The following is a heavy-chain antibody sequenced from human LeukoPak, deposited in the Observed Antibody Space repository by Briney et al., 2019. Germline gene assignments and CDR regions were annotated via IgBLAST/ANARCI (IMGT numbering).Heavy chain of an antibody. V-gene: IGHV4-34*01. D-gene: IGHD3-10*01. CDR1: GGSFSGYY. J-gene: IGHJ3*02. CDR2: INHSGST. Sequence: PSETLSLTCAVYGGSFSGYYWSWIRQPPGKGLEWIGEINHSGSTNYNPSLKSRVTISVDTSKNQFSLKLSSVTAADTAVYYCARDWENYYGSGSYGAFDIWGRGTMVTVSS. CDR3: ARDWENYYGSGSYGAFDI.